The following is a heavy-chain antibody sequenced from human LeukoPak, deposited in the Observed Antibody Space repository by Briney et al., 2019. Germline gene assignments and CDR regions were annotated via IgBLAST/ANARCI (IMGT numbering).Heavy chain of an antibody. J-gene: IGHJ4*02. V-gene: IGHV1-8*01. Sequence: ASVKVSCKASGYTFTSYDINWVRQATGQGLEWMGWMSPNSGNTGYAQKFQGRVTMTRNTSISTAYMELSSLRSEDTAVYYCARGVHTMVRGVFPADYWGQGTLVTVSS. CDR3: ARGVHTMVRGVFPADY. D-gene: IGHD3-10*01. CDR2: MSPNSGNT. CDR1: GYTFTSYD.